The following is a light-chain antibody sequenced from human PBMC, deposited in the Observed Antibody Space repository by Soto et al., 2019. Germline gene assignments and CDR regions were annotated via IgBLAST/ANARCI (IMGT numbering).Light chain of an antibody. CDR2: GAS. Sequence: EIVLTQSPATLSLSPGERATLSCRASQNVANYLDWYQQKPGQAPRLLIYGASSRATGIPDRFSGSGSGTDFTLTISRLEPEDFAVYYCQQRSNWPPSITFGQGTRLEIK. V-gene: IGKV3-11*01. J-gene: IGKJ5*01. CDR3: QQRSNWPPSIT. CDR1: QNVANY.